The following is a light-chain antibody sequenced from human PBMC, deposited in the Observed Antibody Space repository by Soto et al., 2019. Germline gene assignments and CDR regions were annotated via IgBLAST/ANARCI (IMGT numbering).Light chain of an antibody. CDR3: TAYTGSSTLDV. CDR2: EVS. CDR1: SSDVGGYNY. J-gene: IGLJ1*01. V-gene: IGLV2-14*01. Sequence: QSALTQPASVSGSPGQSITISCTGTSSDVGGYNYVSWYQQHPGKAPKLIIYEVSNRPSGVPNRFFGSKSGNTASLTISGLQAEDEAEYYCTAYTGSSTLDVFGTGTKLTVL.